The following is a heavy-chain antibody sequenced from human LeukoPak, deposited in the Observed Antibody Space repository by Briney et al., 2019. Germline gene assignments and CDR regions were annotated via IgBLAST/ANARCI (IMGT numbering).Heavy chain of an antibody. J-gene: IGHJ3*02. CDR3: AKSYSSGPDAFDI. V-gene: IGHV3-23*01. Sequence: PGESLRLSCAASGFTFSSYAMNWVRQAPGKGLEWVSGISGSGGSTYYADSVKGRSTISRDNSKNTLYLQINSLRAEDTAAYYCAKSYSSGPDAFDIWGQGTMVTVSS. D-gene: IGHD6-19*01. CDR1: GFTFSSYA. CDR2: ISGSGGST.